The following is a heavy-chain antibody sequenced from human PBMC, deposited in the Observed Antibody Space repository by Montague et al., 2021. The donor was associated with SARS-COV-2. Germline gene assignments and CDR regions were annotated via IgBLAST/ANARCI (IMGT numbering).Heavy chain of an antibody. Sequence: SLRLSCAASGFTLSSYWMHWFRQAPGKGLVWVSRINSDGSNTNYADSVKGRFTISRDNAKNTLYLQMISLRAEDTAVYYCARYYVSGNYGFDLWGQGTMVTVSS. CDR2: INSDGSNT. J-gene: IGHJ3*01. V-gene: IGHV3-74*01. D-gene: IGHD3-10*01. CDR3: ARYYVSGNYGFDL. CDR1: GFTLSSYW.